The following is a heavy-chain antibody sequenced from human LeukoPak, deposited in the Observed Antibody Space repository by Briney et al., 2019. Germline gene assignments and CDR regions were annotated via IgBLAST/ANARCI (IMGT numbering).Heavy chain of an antibody. D-gene: IGHD6-19*01. CDR3: ARPETQYSSGLDGFDI. CDR2: INSDGSRT. CDR1: GFTFSTYW. J-gene: IGHJ3*02. Sequence: GGSLRLSCAASGFTFSTYWMHWVRQAPGKGLVWVSRINSDGSRTTYADSVRGRFTISRDNAKNTLYLQMNSLRTEDTAVYYCARPETQYSSGLDGFDIWGQGTMVTVSS. V-gene: IGHV3-74*01.